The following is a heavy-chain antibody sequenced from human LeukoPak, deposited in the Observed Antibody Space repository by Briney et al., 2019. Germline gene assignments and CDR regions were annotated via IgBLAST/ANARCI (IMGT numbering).Heavy chain of an antibody. D-gene: IGHD2-2*01. J-gene: IGHJ4*02. CDR2: IYYSGST. V-gene: IGHV4-59*01. CDR1: GVSISSYY. Sequence: SETLSLTCTVSGVSISSYYWSWIRQPPGKGLEWIGYIYYSGSTNYNPSLKSRVTISVDTSKNQFSLKLSSVTAADTAVYYCASGYSSTSCYDYWGQGTLVTVSS. CDR3: ASGYSSTSCYDY.